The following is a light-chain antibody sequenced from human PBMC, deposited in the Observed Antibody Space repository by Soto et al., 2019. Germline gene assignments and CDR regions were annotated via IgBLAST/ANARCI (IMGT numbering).Light chain of an antibody. CDR2: RND. V-gene: IGLV1-47*01. Sequence: QSVLTQPPSASGTPGQRVTISCSGSSSNIGSNYVYWYQQFPGSAPKLLIYRNDQRPSGVPDRFSGSKSGTSXSLAISGPRSVDEADYYCAAWDDSLSAVVFGGGTQLTVL. J-gene: IGLJ2*01. CDR1: SSNIGSNY. CDR3: AAWDDSLSAVV.